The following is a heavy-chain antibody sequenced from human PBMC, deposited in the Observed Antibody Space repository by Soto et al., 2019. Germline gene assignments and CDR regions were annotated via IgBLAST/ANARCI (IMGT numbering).Heavy chain of an antibody. CDR3: ARDHGGINFYYFDY. D-gene: IGHD3-16*01. CDR1: GFTFSSYA. J-gene: IGHJ4*02. CDR2: ISYDGSNK. Sequence: SLRLSCAASGFTFSSYAMHWVRQAPGKGLEWVAVISYDGSNKYYADSVKGRFTISRDNSKNTLYLQMNSLRAEDTAVYYCARDHGGINFYYFDYWGQGTLVTVSS. V-gene: IGHV3-30-3*01.